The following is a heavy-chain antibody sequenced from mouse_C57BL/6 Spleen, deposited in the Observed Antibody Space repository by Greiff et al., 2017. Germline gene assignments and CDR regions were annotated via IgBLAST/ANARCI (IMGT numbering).Heavy chain of an antibody. J-gene: IGHJ4*01. CDR3: ARNREGGYDGYAMDY. V-gene: IGHV2-2*01. CDR1: GFSLTRYG. CDR2: IWSGGST. Sequence: QVQLKESGPGLVQPSQSLSITCTVSGFSLTRYGVHWVRQSPGKGLEWLGVIWSGGSTDYNAAFISRLSISKDNSTSQVFFKMNSLQADDTAIYYCARNREGGYDGYAMDYWGQGTSVTVSS. D-gene: IGHD2-2*01.